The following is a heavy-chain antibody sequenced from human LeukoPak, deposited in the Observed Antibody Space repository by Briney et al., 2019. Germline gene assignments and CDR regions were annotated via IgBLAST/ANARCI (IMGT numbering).Heavy chain of an antibody. D-gene: IGHD3-10*01. V-gene: IGHV3-21*01. CDR2: ISSSSSYI. CDR3: ARNVLLWFGEFGTEDYYYCYYGMDV. J-gene: IGHJ6*02. CDR1: GFTFSSYS. Sequence: PGGSLRLSCAASGFTFSSYSMNWVRQAPGKGLEWVSSISSSSSYIYYADSVKGRFTISRDNAKNSLYLQMNGLRAEDTAVYYCARNVLLWFGEFGTEDYYYCYYGMDVWGQGTTVTVSS.